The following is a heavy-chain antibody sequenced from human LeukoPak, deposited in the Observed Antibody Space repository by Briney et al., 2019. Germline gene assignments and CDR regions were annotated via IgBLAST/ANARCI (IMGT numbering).Heavy chain of an antibody. D-gene: IGHD5/OR15-5a*01. CDR3: AKSPRHSTYSEILDY. CDR2: ITDSGGST. V-gene: IGHV3-23*01. CDR1: GFTFSNYA. Sequence: GGSLRLSCVASGFTFSNYAMSWVRQAPGKGLEWVSGITDSGGSTNYADSVKGRFTISRDNSKSSLYLQMNSLRVEDTAVYYCAKSPRHSTYSEILDYWGQGTLVTVSS. J-gene: IGHJ4*02.